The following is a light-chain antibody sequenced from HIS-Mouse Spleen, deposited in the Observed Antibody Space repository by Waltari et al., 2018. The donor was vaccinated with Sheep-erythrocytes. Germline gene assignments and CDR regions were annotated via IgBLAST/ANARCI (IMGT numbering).Light chain of an antibody. V-gene: IGKV2-28*01. Sequence: DIVMTQSPLSLPVTPGEPASISCRSSQSLLHSNGYNYLDWYLQKPGQSPHPLIYLGSNRASGVPDGFSGSGSGTDFTLRISRVEAEDVGVYYCMQALQTPWTFGQGTKVEFK. J-gene: IGKJ1*01. CDR2: LGS. CDR3: MQALQTPWT. CDR1: QSLLHSNGYNY.